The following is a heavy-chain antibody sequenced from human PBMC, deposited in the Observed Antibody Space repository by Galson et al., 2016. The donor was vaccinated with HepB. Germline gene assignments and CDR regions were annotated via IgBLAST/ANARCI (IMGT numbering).Heavy chain of an antibody. J-gene: IGHJ6*02. CDR1: GFTFSTYA. CDR3: AKALAGGGSDLGGVYGMDV. D-gene: IGHD5-12*01. CDR2: ISYGGGSHK. Sequence: SLRLSCAASGFTFSTYAIHWVRQAPGKGLEWVIVISYGGGSHKYFADPVKGRFTIPRDNSKNTVYLQMNSLRAEDTAVYYCAKALAGGGSDLGGVYGMDVWGQGTTVTVSS. V-gene: IGHV3-30-3*01.